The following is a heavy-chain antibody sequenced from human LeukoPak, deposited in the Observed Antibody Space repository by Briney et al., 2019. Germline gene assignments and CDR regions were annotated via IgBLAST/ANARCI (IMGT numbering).Heavy chain of an antibody. V-gene: IGHV3-9*01. D-gene: IGHD1-14*01. CDR2: ISWNTNSI. J-gene: IGHJ3*02. CDR3: VKDTARNRHYDAFDI. CDR1: GFIFDHFV. Sequence: PGGSLRLSCAASGFIFDHFVMHWVRQAPGKGLEWVSGISWNTNSIGYADSVKGRFIISRDNAKNSLYLQMNSLRAEDTALYYCVKDTARNRHYDAFDIWGQGTMVTVPS.